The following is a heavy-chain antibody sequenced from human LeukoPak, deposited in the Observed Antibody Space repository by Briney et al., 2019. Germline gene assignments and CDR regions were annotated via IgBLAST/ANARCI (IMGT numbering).Heavy chain of an antibody. CDR3: VKDRTGTYTLDY. CDR2: ISDDGSRQ. Sequence: GGSLRLSCAATGFTFSNYAINWGRQAPGKGLEWVAFISDDGSRQHYADSVKGRFTISRDNSKNTLNVQMNSLRAEDTAVYYCVKDRTGTYTLDYWGQGTLVTVSS. V-gene: IGHV3-30-3*01. J-gene: IGHJ4*02. CDR1: GFTFSNYA. D-gene: IGHD3-10*01.